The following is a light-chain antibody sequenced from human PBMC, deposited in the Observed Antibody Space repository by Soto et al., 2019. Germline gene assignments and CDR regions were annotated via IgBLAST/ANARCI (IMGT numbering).Light chain of an antibody. J-gene: IGKJ4*01. Sequence: IQLTQSPSSLSASMGDRVTITCRASQGISRSLAWYLQRPGKAPKVLIYAASTLQSGVPSRFSGSGSGTEFTLTISSLQPEDFATYYCQQVNTFPLTFGGGTKV. CDR3: QQVNTFPLT. V-gene: IGKV1-9*01. CDR2: AAS. CDR1: QGISRS.